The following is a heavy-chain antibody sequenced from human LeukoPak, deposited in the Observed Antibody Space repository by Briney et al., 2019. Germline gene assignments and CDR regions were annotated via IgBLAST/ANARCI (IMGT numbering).Heavy chain of an antibody. V-gene: IGHV4-39*07. CDR3: ARPGPYYFDY. J-gene: IGHJ4*02. CDR2: IFYSGST. CDR1: SGSISTSNYY. Sequence: SETLSLTCTVSSGSISTSNYYWGWVRQPPGKALEWIGNIFYSGSTYYSPSLKSRVTISLDTSRNQFSLKLSSVTAADTAVYYCARPGPYYFDYWGQGTLVTVSS.